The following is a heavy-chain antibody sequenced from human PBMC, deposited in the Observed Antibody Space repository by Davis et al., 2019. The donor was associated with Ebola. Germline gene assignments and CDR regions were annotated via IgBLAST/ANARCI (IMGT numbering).Heavy chain of an antibody. D-gene: IGHD4-11*01. J-gene: IGHJ6*04. CDR2: INPNDGRT. V-gene: IGHV1-46*01. CDR3: ARTTVTDYYFFYGMDV. CDR1: GYTFTNYY. Sequence: AASVKVSCKASGYTFTNYYMHWVRQAPGQGLEWMGMINPNDGRTIYAQKFQGRVTVTRDTSTTTVYMDLSRLTSDDTAVYYCARTTVTDYYFFYGMDVWGKGTTVTVSS.